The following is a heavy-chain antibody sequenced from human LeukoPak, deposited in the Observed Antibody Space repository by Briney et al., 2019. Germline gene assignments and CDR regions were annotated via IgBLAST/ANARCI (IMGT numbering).Heavy chain of an antibody. Sequence: ASVKVSCKASGYTFTDSYIHWVRQAPGQGLEWMGWINPKSGGTNYAQKFQGRVIMTRDTSISTAYMELSRLRSEDTAIYYCARDQSRDGYNSYDYWGQGTLVTVSS. J-gene: IGHJ4*02. V-gene: IGHV1-2*02. D-gene: IGHD5-24*01. CDR2: INPKSGGT. CDR1: GYTFTDSY. CDR3: ARDQSRDGYNSYDY.